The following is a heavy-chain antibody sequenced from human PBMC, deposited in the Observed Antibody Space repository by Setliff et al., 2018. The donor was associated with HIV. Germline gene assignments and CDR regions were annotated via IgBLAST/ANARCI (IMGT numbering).Heavy chain of an antibody. CDR1: GDSITRGSYY. Sequence: SETLSLTCTVSGDSITRGSYYWSWIRQPAGKGLEWIGHIYTSGKTHYSPSLKSRITISADTSKNQLSLNLSSVTAADTAVYYCARAAYSGTYLWEPATDLWGRGTQVTVSS. CDR2: IYTSGKT. J-gene: IGHJ2*01. CDR3: ARAAYSGTYLWEPATDL. V-gene: IGHV4-61*09. D-gene: IGHD1-26*01.